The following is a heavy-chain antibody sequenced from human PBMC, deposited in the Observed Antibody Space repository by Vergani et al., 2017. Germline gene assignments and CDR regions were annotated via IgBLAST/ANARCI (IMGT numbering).Heavy chain of an antibody. CDR1: GFTFSSYA. V-gene: IGHV3-23*01. D-gene: IGHD3-22*01. J-gene: IGHJ4*02. CDR3: AKDKADSSGYYYFDY. CDR2: ISGSGGST. Sequence: EVQLLESGGGLVQPGGSLRLSCAASGFTFSSYAMSWVRQAPGKGLEWVSAISGSGGSTYYADSVKGRFTISRDNSKNTLYLQMNSLRAEDTVVYYCAKDKADSSGYYYFDYWGQGTLVTVSS.